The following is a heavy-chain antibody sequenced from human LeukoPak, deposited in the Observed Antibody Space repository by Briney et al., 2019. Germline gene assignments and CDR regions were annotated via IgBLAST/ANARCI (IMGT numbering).Heavy chain of an antibody. D-gene: IGHD4-11*01. Sequence: SETLSLTCTVSGGSISSSSYYWGWIRQPPGKGLEWIGSIYYSGSTYYNPSLKSRVTISVDTSKNQFSLKLSSVTAADTAVYYCARRRPDDYSNYGGFAPWGEGPLVTVSS. CDR3: ARRRPDDYSNYGGFAP. J-gene: IGHJ5*02. CDR2: IYYSGST. CDR1: GGSISSSSYY. V-gene: IGHV4-39*01.